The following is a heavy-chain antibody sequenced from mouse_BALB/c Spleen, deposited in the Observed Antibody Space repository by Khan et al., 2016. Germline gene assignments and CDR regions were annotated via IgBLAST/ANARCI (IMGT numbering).Heavy chain of an antibody. CDR1: GFTFSNYW. J-gene: IGHJ2*01. CDR3: NRRGYGNDY. Sequence: EVKLEVSGGGLVQPGGSMKLSCVASGFTFSNYWMNWVRQSPEKGLEWVAEIRLKSNNYATHYAESVKGRFTISRDDSKSSVYLQMNNLRAEDTGIYYCNRRGYGNDYWGQGTTLTVSS. CDR2: IRLKSNNYAT. D-gene: IGHD2-10*02. V-gene: IGHV6-6*02.